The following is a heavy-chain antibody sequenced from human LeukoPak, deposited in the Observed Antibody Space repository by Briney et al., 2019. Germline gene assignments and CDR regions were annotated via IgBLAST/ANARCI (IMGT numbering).Heavy chain of an antibody. CDR3: AARAMVRGVNPHYYFDY. Sequence: SETLSLTCTVSGGSISSGGYYWSWIRQHPGKGLEWIGYIYYSGSTYYNPSLKSRVTISVDTSKNQFSLKLSSVTAADTAVYYCAARAMVRGVNPHYYFDYWGQGTLVTVSS. J-gene: IGHJ4*02. CDR2: IYYSGST. V-gene: IGHV4-31*03. D-gene: IGHD3-10*01. CDR1: GGSISSGGYY.